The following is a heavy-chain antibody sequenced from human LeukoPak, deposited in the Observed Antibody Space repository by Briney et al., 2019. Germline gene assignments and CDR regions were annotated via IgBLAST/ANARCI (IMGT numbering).Heavy chain of an antibody. CDR2: IRYDGSNK. CDR1: GFTFSSYG. V-gene: IGHV3-30*02. D-gene: IGHD4-17*01. Sequence: GGSLRLSCAASGFTFSSYGMHWVRQAPGKGLEWVAFIRYDGSNKYYADSVKGRFTISRDNSKNTVYLQMNSLRAEDTAIYYCARDHDDYTPFDYWGQGTLVTVSS. J-gene: IGHJ4*02. CDR3: ARDHDDYTPFDY.